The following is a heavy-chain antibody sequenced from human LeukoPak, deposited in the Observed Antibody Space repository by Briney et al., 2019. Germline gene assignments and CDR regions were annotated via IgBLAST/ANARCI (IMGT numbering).Heavy chain of an antibody. J-gene: IGHJ3*02. CDR2: FYTSGST. CDR1: GGSISSYY. CDR3: ARTTARGAFDI. V-gene: IGHV4-4*07. Sequence: SETLSLTCTVSGGSISSYYWSWIRQPAGKGLEWIGRFYTSGSTNYNPSLKSRVTISVDTSKNQFSLKLNSVTAADTAVYYCARTTARGAFDIWGQGTMVTVSS. D-gene: IGHD2-21*02.